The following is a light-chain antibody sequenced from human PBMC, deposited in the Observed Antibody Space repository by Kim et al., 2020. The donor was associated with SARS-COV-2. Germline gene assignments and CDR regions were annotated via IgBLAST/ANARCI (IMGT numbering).Light chain of an antibody. V-gene: IGKV3-15*01. CDR3: QQYNDWPWT. J-gene: IGKJ1*01. Sequence: IVMTQSPATLSVSPGERVTLSCRASQSISSNLGWYQQKPGQAPRLLIYGASTRATGIPARFSGSGSGTEFTLTISSLQSEDFAVYCCQQYNDWPWTFGQGTKLEIK. CDR1: QSISSN. CDR2: GAS.